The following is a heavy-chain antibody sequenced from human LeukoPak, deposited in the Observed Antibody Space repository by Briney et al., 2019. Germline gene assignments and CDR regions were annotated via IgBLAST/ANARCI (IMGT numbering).Heavy chain of an antibody. CDR2: INHSGSA. CDR3: ARGSELSTVPAAMRGNWFDP. Sequence: PSETLSLTCTVSGGSIISYYWTWIRQPPGKGLELIGEINHSGSATYTPHRKSRVTISVDTSKTQFPLKLSSVTAADTAVYCCARGSELSTVPAAMRGNWFDPWGQGTLVTVSS. J-gene: IGHJ5*02. V-gene: IGHV4-34*01. D-gene: IGHD2-2*01. CDR1: GGSIISYY.